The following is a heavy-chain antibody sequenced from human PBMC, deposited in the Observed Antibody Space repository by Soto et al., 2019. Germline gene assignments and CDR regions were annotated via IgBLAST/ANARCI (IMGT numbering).Heavy chain of an antibody. Sequence: QVQLVESGGGLVQPGRSLRLSCAASGFTFSSYGMHWVRQAPGKGLEWVAVISYDGSNKYYADSVKGRFTISRDNSKNTLYLQMSSLRAEDTAVYYCVKDGSSGWPYYYGMDVWGQGTTVTVSS. V-gene: IGHV3-30*18. CDR2: ISYDGSNK. CDR3: VKDGSSGWPYYYGMDV. CDR1: GFTFSSYG. D-gene: IGHD6-19*01. J-gene: IGHJ6*02.